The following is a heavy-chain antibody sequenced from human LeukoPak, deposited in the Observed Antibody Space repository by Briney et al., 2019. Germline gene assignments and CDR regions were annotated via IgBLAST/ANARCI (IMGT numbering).Heavy chain of an antibody. Sequence: GGSLRLSCAASGFTFSSYAMSWVRQAPGKGLELVSAISGSGGSTYYADSVRGRFTISRDNSKNTLYLQMNSLRAEDTAVYYCARDRCDGSTNGVCLYYYYYMDVWGKGTTVTVSS. V-gene: IGHV3-23*01. CDR3: ARDRCDGSTNGVCLYYYYYMDV. CDR2: ISGSGGST. CDR1: GFTFSSYA. D-gene: IGHD2-8*01. J-gene: IGHJ6*03.